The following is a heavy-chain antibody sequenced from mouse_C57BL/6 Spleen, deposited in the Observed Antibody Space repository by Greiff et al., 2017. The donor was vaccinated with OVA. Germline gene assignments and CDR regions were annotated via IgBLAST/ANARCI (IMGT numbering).Heavy chain of an antibody. Sequence: VQLQQSGPGLVQPSQSLSITCTVSGFSLNSYGVHWVRQSPGKGLEWLGVIWRGGSTDYNEAFMSRLIITKDNSKIQVFFPMNILQADYTALYYCAKRFSYWGQWTLVTVSA. CDR3: AKRFSY. J-gene: IGHJ3*01. CDR1: GFSLNSYG. CDR2: IWRGGST. V-gene: IGHV2-5*01.